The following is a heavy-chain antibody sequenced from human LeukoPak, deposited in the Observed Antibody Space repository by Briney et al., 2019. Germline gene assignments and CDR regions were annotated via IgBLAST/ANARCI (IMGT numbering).Heavy chain of an antibody. CDR3: AKDELGYCSSTSCYPFDY. CDR1: GFTFSSYG. D-gene: IGHD2-2*01. CDR2: IWYDGSNK. J-gene: IGHJ4*02. Sequence: PGRSLRLSCAASGFTFSSYGMHWVRQAPGKGLEWVAVIWYDGSNKYYADSVKGRFTISRDNSKNTFYLQMNSLRAEDTAVYYCAKDELGYCSSTSCYPFDYWGQGTLVTVSS. V-gene: IGHV3-33*06.